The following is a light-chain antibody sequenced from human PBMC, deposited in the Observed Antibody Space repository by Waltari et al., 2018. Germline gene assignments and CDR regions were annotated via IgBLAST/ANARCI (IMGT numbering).Light chain of an antibody. V-gene: IGKV1-39*01. CDR3: QQSYSTPPYT. CDR2: APS. CDR1: QSISSY. J-gene: IGKJ2*01. Sequence: DIQMTQSPSSLSAAVGDRVTITCRPSQSISSYLNWYQPKPGKAPKLLIYAPSSLQSGVPSRFSGSGSGTDFTLTISSLQPEDFATYNCQQSYSTPPYTFGQGTKLEIK.